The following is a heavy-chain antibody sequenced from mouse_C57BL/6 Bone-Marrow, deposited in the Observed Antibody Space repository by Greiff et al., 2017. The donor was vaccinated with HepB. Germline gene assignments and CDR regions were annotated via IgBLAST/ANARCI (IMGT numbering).Heavy chain of an antibody. CDR3: ARQGNYGWFAY. V-gene: IGHV5-6*02. Sequence: EVKLEESGGDLVKPGGSLKLSCAASGFTFSSYGMSWVRQTPDKRLEWVATISSGGSYTYYPDSVKGRFTISRDNAKNTLYLQMSSLKSEDTAMYYCARQGNYGWFAYWGQGTLVTVSA. J-gene: IGHJ3*01. D-gene: IGHD2-1*01. CDR2: ISSGGSYT. CDR1: GFTFSSYG.